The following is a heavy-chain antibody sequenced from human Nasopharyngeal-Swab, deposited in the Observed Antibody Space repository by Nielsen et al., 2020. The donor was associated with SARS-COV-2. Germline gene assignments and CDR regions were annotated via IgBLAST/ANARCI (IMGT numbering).Heavy chain of an antibody. V-gene: IGHV4-39*01. D-gene: IGHD1-26*01. CDR3: ARQGGGSYYDNWFDP. Sequence: SETLSLTCTVSGASISSSSYYWGWIRQPPGKGLEWIGSMYYSGSTYYNASLKSRVTISVDTSKNQFSLKLSSVTAADTAVYYCARQGGGSYYDNWFDPWGQGTLVTVSS. CDR2: MYYSGST. CDR1: GASISSSSYY. J-gene: IGHJ5*02.